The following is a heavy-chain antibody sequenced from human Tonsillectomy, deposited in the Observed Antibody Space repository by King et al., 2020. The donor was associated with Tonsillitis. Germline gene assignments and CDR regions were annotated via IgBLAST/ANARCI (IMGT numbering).Heavy chain of an antibody. D-gene: IGHD1-1*01. CDR1: GGSFSGYY. V-gene: IGHV4-34*01. CDR2: INHSGST. CDR3: ARHWNHVYYLDY. J-gene: IGHJ4*02. Sequence: VQLQQWGAGLLKPSETLSLTCAVYGGSFSGYYWSWIRQSPGKGLEWIGEINHSGSTTNNPSLESRVTISVDTSKSQFSLQLKSVTAADTAVYYCARHWNHVYYLDYWGQGTLVTVSS.